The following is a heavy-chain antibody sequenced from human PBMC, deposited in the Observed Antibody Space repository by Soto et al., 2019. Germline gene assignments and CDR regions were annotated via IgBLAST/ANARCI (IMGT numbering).Heavy chain of an antibody. CDR1: GGSISSSNW. CDR2: IYHSGST. Sequence: SETLSLTCAVSGGSISSSNWWSWVRQPPGKGLEWIGEIYHSGSTNYNPSLKSRVTISVDKSKNQFSLKLSSVTAADTAVYYCARMAGEFGSGALEYFDYWGQGTLVTVSS. J-gene: IGHJ4*02. CDR3: ARMAGEFGSGALEYFDY. V-gene: IGHV4-4*02. D-gene: IGHD3-10*01.